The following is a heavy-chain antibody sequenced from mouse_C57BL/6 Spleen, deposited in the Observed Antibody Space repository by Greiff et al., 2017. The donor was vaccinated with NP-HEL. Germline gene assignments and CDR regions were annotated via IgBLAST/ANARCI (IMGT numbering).Heavy chain of an antibody. Sequence: VPLQQSGPELVKPGASVKISCKASGYTFTDYYMNWVKQSHGKSLEWIGDINPNNGGTSYNQKFKGKATLTVDKSSSTAYMELRSLTSEDSAVYYCARDPYAMDYWGQGTSGTVSS. CDR3: ARDPYAMDY. CDR2: INPNNGGT. J-gene: IGHJ4*01. CDR1: GYTFTDYY. V-gene: IGHV1-26*01.